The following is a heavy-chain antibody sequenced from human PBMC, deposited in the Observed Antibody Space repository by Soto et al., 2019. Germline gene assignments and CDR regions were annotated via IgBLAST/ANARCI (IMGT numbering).Heavy chain of an antibody. CDR2: ISGSGDST. CDR1: GFTLSSYA. J-gene: IGHJ6*02. CDR3: AKVRYGVATGPTKFYGMDV. Sequence: EVQLLESGGGLVQPGGSLRLSCAASGFTLSSYAMSWVREAPGKGLEWVPVISGSGDSTYYADSVRGRFTISRDNSKNTLSLQMNSLRAEVTAVYYGAKVRYGVATGPTKFYGMDVWGQGATVTGSS. D-gene: IGHD1-1*01. V-gene: IGHV3-23*01.